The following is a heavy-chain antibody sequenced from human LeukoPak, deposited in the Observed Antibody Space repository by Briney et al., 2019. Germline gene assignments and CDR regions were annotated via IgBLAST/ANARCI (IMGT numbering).Heavy chain of an antibody. J-gene: IGHJ4*02. V-gene: IGHV4-34*01. CDR3: ARESDGSSWSFDY. CDR2: INHSGST. Sequence: PSETLSLTCAVYGGSFSGYYWSWIRQPPGKGLEWIGEINHSGSTNYNPSLKSRVTISVDTSKNQFSLKLSSVTAADTAVYYCARESDGSSWSFDYWGQGTLVTVSS. CDR1: GGSFSGYY. D-gene: IGHD6-13*01.